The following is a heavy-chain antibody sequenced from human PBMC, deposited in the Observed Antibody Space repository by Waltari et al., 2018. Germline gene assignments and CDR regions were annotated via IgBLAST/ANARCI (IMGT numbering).Heavy chain of an antibody. CDR1: GFRFTPVS. CDR3: ARGGIAGAGDH. V-gene: IGHV3-48*01. J-gene: IGHJ4*02. CDR2: ISSGGSTV. Sequence: EVQLLESGGGLVQPGGSLRLSCAASGFRFTPVSMTWVRQAPGKGLEWISYISSGGSTVYYADSVRGRFTVSRDSAQNSLFLHMDSLRVEDTAVYFCARGGIAGAGDHWGQGTLITVSP. D-gene: IGHD6-13*01.